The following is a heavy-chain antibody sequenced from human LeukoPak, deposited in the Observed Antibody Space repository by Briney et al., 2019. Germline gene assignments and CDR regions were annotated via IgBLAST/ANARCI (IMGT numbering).Heavy chain of an antibody. CDR2: ISWNSGSI. V-gene: IGHV3-9*01. J-gene: IGHJ3*02. Sequence: PGRSLRLSCAASGFTFEDYAMHWVRQAPGKGLEWVSGISWNSGSIGYADSVKGRFTISRDNAKNSLYLQMNSLRAEDTALYYCAKGSGAFDIWGQGTMVTVSS. CDR1: GFTFEDYA. CDR3: AKGSGAFDI.